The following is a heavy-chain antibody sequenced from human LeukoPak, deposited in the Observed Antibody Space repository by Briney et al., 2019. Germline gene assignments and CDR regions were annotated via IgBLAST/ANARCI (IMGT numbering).Heavy chain of an antibody. V-gene: IGHV3-23*01. CDR1: GFTFSSFA. D-gene: IGHD2-21*02. CDR2: IGGGGGST. Sequence: PGGSLRLSCAASGFTFSSFAMSWVRQAPGKGLEWVSAIGGGGGSTFYADSVKGRFTISRDNAKNTLSLQMSSLRDEDTAVYFCAKYTESKEVVTAISSSFDYWGQGTLVTVSS. CDR3: AKYTESKEVVTAISSSFDY. J-gene: IGHJ4*02.